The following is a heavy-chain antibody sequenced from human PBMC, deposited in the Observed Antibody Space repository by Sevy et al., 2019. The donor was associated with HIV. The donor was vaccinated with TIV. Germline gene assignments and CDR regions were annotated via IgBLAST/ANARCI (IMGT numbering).Heavy chain of an antibody. D-gene: IGHD6-13*01. V-gene: IGHV3-74*01. CDR1: GFTFSSYW. CDR3: ARTGYSSSWYNRAFDI. CDR2: INSVGSST. Sequence: GGSLRLSCAASGFTFSSYWMHWVRQAPGKGLVWVSRINSVGSSTSYADSVKGRFTISRDNAKNTLYLQMNSLGAEDTAVYYCARTGYSSSWYNRAFDIWGQGTMVTVSS. J-gene: IGHJ3*02.